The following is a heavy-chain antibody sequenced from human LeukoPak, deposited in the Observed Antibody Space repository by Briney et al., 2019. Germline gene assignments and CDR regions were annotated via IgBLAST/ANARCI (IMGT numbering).Heavy chain of an antibody. Sequence: SETLSLTCAVYGGSFSGYYWSWIRLPPGKGLEWIGEINHSGSTNYNPSLKSRVTISVDTPKNQFSLKLSSVTAADTAVYYCARGFVVVVVAARTYYYYYGMDVWGQGTTVTVSS. CDR2: INHSGST. D-gene: IGHD2-15*01. CDR1: GGSFSGYY. V-gene: IGHV4-34*01. CDR3: ARGFVVVVVAARTYYYYYGMDV. J-gene: IGHJ6*02.